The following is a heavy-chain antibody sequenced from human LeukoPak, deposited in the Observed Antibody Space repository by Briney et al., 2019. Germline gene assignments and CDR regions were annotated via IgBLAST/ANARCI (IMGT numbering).Heavy chain of an antibody. CDR2: IHSTGST. CDR1: AGSISGYY. D-gene: IGHD3-3*01. CDR3: ARAKNYDFWSGYYTS. Sequence: SETLSLTCTVSAGSISGYYWSWIRQPAGKALEWIGRIHSTGSTNYNPSLKSRVTMSVDTSKNQFSLKLSSVTAADTAVYYCARAKNYDFWSGYYTSWGQGTLVTVSS. J-gene: IGHJ4*02. V-gene: IGHV4-4*07.